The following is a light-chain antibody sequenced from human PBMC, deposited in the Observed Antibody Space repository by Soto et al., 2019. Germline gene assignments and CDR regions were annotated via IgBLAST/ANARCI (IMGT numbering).Light chain of an antibody. Sequence: PGERATLSCRASQSVTDNSLAWYQQKPGQAPRLLIYGAFRRATGIPDRFSGSGSGTDFTLTITRLEPEDFAVFYCQHYVDSRTWALGQGTKVDIK. CDR3: QHYVDSRTWA. J-gene: IGKJ1*01. CDR2: GAF. CDR1: QSVTDNS. V-gene: IGKV3-20*01.